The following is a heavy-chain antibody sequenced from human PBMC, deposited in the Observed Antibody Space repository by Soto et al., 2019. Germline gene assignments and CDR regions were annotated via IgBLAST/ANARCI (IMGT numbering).Heavy chain of an antibody. J-gene: IGHJ4*02. Sequence: GGSLRLSCAASGFTFSSYGMHWVRQAPGKGLEWVAVISYDGSNNYYADSVKGRFTISRYNSKNTLYLQMNSLRAEDTAVYYCAKEFHLISPCDYGDPLDYWGQGTLVTVSS. CDR1: GFTFSSYG. CDR2: ISYDGSNN. CDR3: AKEFHLISPCDYGDPLDY. D-gene: IGHD4-17*01. V-gene: IGHV3-30*18.